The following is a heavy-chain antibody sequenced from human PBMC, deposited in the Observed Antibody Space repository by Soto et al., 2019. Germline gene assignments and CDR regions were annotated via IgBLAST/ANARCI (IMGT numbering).Heavy chain of an antibody. V-gene: IGHV3-33*01. Sequence: LRLSCAASGFTFSSYGLHWVRHAPGKGLEWLAVISFDGSNEYYADSVKGRFTVSRDNSKNTLYLQMNSLRADDTGVYYCARVTGTMYFDCWGQGAQVTVSS. J-gene: IGHJ4*02. CDR1: GFTFSSYG. D-gene: IGHD1-7*01. CDR3: ARVTGTMYFDC. CDR2: ISFDGSNE.